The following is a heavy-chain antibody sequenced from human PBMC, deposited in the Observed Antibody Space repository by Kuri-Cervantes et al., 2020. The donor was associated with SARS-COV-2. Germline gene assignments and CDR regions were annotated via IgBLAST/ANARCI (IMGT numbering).Heavy chain of an antibody. CDR3: ARVVLDYYFDY. D-gene: IGHD3/OR15-3a*01. Sequence: GGSLRLSCAASGFTFSSYGMHWVRQAPGKGLEWVAVISYDGSNKYYADSVKGRFTISRDNSKNTLYLQMNILRAEDTAVYYCARVVLDYYFDYWGQGTLVTVSS. J-gene: IGHJ4*02. CDR1: GFTFSSYG. CDR2: ISYDGSNK. V-gene: IGHV3-30*03.